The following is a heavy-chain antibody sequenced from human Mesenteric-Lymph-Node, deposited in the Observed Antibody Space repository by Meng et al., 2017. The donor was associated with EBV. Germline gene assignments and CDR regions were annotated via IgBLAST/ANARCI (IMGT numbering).Heavy chain of an antibody. CDR3: ARPPGGRFSYFDY. J-gene: IGHJ4*02. V-gene: IGHV1-46*02. Sequence: LGRSVSGVKKPVALVKVSWKVFGYSFNSTYIHWVRQAPGQGLELMGMMYAKGGRATYAQKFQGRVTMTRDTSTSTVYLELSSLRSEDTAVFNCARPPGGRFSYFDYWGQGTLVTVSS. CDR2: MYAKGGRA. D-gene: IGHD1-14*01. CDR1: GYSFNSTY.